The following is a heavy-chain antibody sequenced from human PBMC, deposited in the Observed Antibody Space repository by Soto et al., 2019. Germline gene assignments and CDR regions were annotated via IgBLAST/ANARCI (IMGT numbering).Heavy chain of an antibody. J-gene: IGHJ4*02. D-gene: IGHD2-15*01. CDR3: ARDYCSGGSCYSVAFDY. Sequence: QVQLVQSGAEVKKPGSSVKVSCKASGGTFSSYAISWVRQAPGQGREWMVGIIPILGTANYAQQFQGRVTITADKSTSTAYMELSSLRSEDTAVYYCARDYCSGGSCYSVAFDYWGQGTLFTVSS. CDR2: IIPILGTA. CDR1: GGTFSSYA. V-gene: IGHV1-69*06.